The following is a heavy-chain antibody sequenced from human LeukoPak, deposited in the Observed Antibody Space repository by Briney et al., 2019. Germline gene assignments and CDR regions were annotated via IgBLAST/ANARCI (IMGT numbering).Heavy chain of an antibody. CDR1: GYTFTGYY. CDR2: INPNSGGT. CDR3: ARDNSVGDVAWWFDP. D-gene: IGHD1-26*01. V-gene: IGHV1-2*02. Sequence: GASVKVSCKASGYTFTGYYMHWVRQAPGQGLEWMGWINPNSGGTNYAQKFQGRVTMTRDMSTTTDYMELSSLRSDDTAVYYCARDNSVGDVAWWFDPWGQGTLVTVSS. J-gene: IGHJ5*02.